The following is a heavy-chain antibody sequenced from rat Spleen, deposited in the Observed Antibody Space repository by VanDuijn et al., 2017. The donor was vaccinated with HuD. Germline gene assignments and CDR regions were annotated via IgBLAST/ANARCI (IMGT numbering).Heavy chain of an antibody. V-gene: IGHV2-47*01. Sequence: QVQLKESGPGLVQPSQTLSLTCTVSGFSLSSNGVSWIRQPTGKGLEWMGVIWGHGGTDYNSAIKSRLSISRDTSRSQVFLKMNGRQTEDTAMYFCARGSAFFDYWGQGVMVTVSS. CDR3: ARGSAFFDY. CDR2: IWGHGGT. J-gene: IGHJ2*01. CDR1: GFSLSSNG.